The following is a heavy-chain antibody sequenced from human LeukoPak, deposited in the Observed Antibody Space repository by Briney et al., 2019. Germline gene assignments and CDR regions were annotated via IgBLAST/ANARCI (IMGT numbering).Heavy chain of an antibody. J-gene: IGHJ4*02. V-gene: IGHV4-34*01. D-gene: IGHD3-16*02. CDR1: GGSFSGYY. CDR3: ARTYDYVWGTYRR. CDR2: IYYSGST. Sequence: SETLSLTCAVYGGSFSGYYWSWIRQPPGKGLEWIGSIYYSGSTYYNPSLKSRVTISVDTSKNQFSLKLSSVTAADTAVYYCARTYDYVWGTYRRWGQGTLVTVSS.